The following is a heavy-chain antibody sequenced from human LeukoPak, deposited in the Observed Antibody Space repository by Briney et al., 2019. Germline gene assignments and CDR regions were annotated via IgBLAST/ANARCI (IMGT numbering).Heavy chain of an antibody. CDR1: GFTFSSYG. Sequence: GGSLRLSCAASGFTFSSYGMHWVRQAPGKGLEWVAVISYDGSNKYYADSVKGRFTISRDNSKNTLYLQMNSLRAEDTAVYYCAKDSNRYGDYVMAPPDYWGQGTLVTVSS. CDR3: AKDSNRYGDYVMAPPDY. CDR2: ISYDGSNK. D-gene: IGHD4-17*01. V-gene: IGHV3-30*18. J-gene: IGHJ4*02.